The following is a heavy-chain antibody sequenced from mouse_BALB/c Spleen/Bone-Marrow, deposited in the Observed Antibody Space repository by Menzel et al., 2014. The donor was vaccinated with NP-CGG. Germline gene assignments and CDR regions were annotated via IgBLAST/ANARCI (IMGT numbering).Heavy chain of an antibody. CDR3: ARVSYRYNWYFDV. Sequence: SGPGLVKPSQSLSLTCSVTGYSITSGYFWNWIRQFPGNKPEWMGYISYDGTNNYNPSLKNRISITRDTSKNHFFLKLNSVTTEDTATYYCARVSYRYNWYFDVWGAGTTVTVSS. D-gene: IGHD2-14*01. V-gene: IGHV3-6*02. J-gene: IGHJ1*01. CDR2: ISYDGTN. CDR1: GYSITSGYF.